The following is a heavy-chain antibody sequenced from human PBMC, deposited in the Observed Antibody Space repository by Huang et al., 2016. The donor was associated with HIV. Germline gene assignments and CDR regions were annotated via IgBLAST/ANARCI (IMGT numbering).Heavy chain of an antibody. CDR3: ARLSTTWYFDY. CDR2: IFPGDSDT. CDR1: GYSFTSYW. J-gene: IGHJ4*02. D-gene: IGHD1-1*01. Sequence: EVQLVQSGAEVKKPGESLKISCKGSGYSFTSYWIGWVRQMPGKVLEGMGIIFPGDSDTRYSPAFQGQVTSSADKSISTAYLQWSSLKASDTAMYYCARLSTTWYFDYWGQGTLVTVSS. V-gene: IGHV5-51*03.